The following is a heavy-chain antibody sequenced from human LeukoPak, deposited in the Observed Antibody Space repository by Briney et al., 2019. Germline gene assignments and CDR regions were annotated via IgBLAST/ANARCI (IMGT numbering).Heavy chain of an antibody. J-gene: IGHJ4*02. CDR2: IYYSGST. CDR3: ARQSYYFDY. Sequence: SETLSLTCTVSGSSISSYYWSWIRQPPGKGLEWIGYIYYSGSTNYNPSLKSRVTISVDTSKNQFSLKLSSVTAADTAVYYCARQSYYFDYWGQGTLVTVSS. V-gene: IGHV4-59*08. CDR1: GSSISSYY.